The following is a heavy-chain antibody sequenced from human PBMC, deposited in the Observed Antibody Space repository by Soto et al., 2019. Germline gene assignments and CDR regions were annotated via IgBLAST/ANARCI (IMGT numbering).Heavy chain of an antibody. D-gene: IGHD2-15*01. J-gene: IGHJ4*02. CDR1: GGTFSRHS. V-gene: IGHV1-69*01. Sequence: QVQMVQSGAEVKKPGSSARVSCKVSGGTFSRHSISWVRQAPGQGLEWMGGIIPIFDATQYAQKFQGRLTITADESTTPSHMALNSLRPKHTSIHFRARDLTSVRGSWGQGTLVTAS. CDR2: IIPIFDAT. CDR3: ARDLTSVRGS.